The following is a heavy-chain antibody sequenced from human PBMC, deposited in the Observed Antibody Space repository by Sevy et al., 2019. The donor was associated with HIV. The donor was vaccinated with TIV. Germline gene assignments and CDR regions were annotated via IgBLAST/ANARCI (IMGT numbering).Heavy chain of an antibody. V-gene: IGHV3-53*01. CDR3: ARLSVYYYDSSGYYTTGHAFDI. CDR1: GFSVSNSY. J-gene: IGHJ3*02. D-gene: IGHD3-22*01. Sequence: GGSLRLSCADSGFSVSNSYMSWVRQAPGKGLQWVSVIYSGDSTYYTDSVKGRFTISRDNSKNTLYLQMNSLRAEDTALYYCARLSVYYYDSSGYYTTGHAFDIWGQGTMVTVSS. CDR2: IYSGDST.